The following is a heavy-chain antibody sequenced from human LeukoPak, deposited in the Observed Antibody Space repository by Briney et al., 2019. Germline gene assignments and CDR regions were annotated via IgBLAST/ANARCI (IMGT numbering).Heavy chain of an antibody. CDR2: IYYSGST. V-gene: IGHV4-39*01. CDR3: ARHEYTAMVIPFDY. J-gene: IGHJ4*02. Sequence: GSLRLSCAASGFTFSDYYMSWIRQPPGKGLEWIGSIYYSGSTYYNPSLKSRVTISVDTSKNQFSLKLSSVTAADTAVYYCARHEYTAMVIPFDYWGQGTLVTVSS. CDR1: GFTFSDYY. D-gene: IGHD5-18*01.